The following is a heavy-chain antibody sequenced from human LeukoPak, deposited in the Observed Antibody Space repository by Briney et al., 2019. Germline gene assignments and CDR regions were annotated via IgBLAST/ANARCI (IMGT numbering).Heavy chain of an antibody. D-gene: IGHD6-13*01. J-gene: IGHJ4*02. CDR1: GGSISSGGYY. CDR2: IYYSGST. CDR3: ARGKQQPAKGDDY. V-gene: IGHV4-31*03. Sequence: PSETLSLTCTVSGGSISSGGYYWSWIRQHPGKGLEWIGYIYYSGSTYYNPSLKSRVTISVDTSKNQFSLKLSSVTAADTAVYYCARGKQQPAKGDDYWGQGTLVTVSS.